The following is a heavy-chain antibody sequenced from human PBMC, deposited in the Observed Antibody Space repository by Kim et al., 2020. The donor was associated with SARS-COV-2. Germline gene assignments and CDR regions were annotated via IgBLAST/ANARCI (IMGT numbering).Heavy chain of an antibody. D-gene: IGHD3-10*01. V-gene: IGHV4-34*01. CDR1: GGSFSGYY. Sequence: SETLSLTCAVYGGSFSGYYWSWIRQPPGKGLEWIGEINHSGSTNYNPSLKSRVTISVDTSKNQFSLKLSSVTAADTAVYYCARDYYGSGSYYNGAGGMDVWGQGTTVTVSS. CDR3: ARDYYGSGSYYNGAGGMDV. CDR2: INHSGST. J-gene: IGHJ6*02.